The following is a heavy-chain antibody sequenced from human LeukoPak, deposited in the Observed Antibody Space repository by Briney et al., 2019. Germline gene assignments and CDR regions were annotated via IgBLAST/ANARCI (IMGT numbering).Heavy chain of an antibody. J-gene: IGHJ4*02. D-gene: IGHD4-17*01. CDR1: GFTFSSYA. Sequence: GSLRLSCAASGFTFSSYAMSRGRQAPGKGLEWVSAISGSGGSTYYADSVKGRFTISRDNSKNTLYLQMNSLRAEDTAVYYCAKDPTYYGDYEGYWGQGTLVTVSS. CDR3: AKDPTYYGDYEGY. V-gene: IGHV3-23*01. CDR2: ISGSGGST.